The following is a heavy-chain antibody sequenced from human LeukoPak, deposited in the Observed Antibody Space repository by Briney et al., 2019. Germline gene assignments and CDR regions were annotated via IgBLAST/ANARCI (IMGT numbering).Heavy chain of an antibody. J-gene: IGHJ4*02. Sequence: GRSLRLSCAASGFTFSSYDMHWVRQATGKGLEWVSAIGTAGDTYYPGSVKGRFTISRENAKNSLYLQMNSLRAGDTAVYYCARTPLSSGPPRWYFDYWGQGTLVTVSS. CDR3: ARTPLSSGPPRWYFDY. CDR2: IGTAGDT. V-gene: IGHV3-13*01. D-gene: IGHD6-19*01. CDR1: GFTFSSYD.